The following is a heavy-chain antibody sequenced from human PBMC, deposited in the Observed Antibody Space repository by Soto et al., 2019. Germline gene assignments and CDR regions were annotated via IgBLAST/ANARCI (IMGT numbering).Heavy chain of an antibody. Sequence: PGGSLRLSCAASGFTFSSYWMSWVRQAPGKGLEWVANIKQDGSEKYYVDSVKGRFTISRDNAKNSLYLQMNSLRAEDTAVYYCARSMVRGVAYYYYYGMDVWGQGTTVTVSS. D-gene: IGHD3-10*01. CDR2: IKQDGSEK. J-gene: IGHJ6*02. CDR3: ARSMVRGVAYYYYYGMDV. V-gene: IGHV3-7*01. CDR1: GFTFSSYW.